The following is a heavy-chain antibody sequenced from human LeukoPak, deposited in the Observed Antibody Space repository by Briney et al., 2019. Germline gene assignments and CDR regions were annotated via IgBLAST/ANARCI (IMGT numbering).Heavy chain of an antibody. Sequence: SETLSLTCTVSGDSISSSDYYWGWIRQPPGKGLEWIGSIYYSGTTYYNPSLKSRVTISVDTSKNQFSLKLSSVTAADMAVYYCARAHSGSYCWGSFDYWGQGTLVIVSS. J-gene: IGHJ4*02. CDR1: GDSISSSDYY. D-gene: IGHD1-26*01. CDR3: ARAHSGSYCWGSFDY. V-gene: IGHV4-39*07. CDR2: IYYSGTT.